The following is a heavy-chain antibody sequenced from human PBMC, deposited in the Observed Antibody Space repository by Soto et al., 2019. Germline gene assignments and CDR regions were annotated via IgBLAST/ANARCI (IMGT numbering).Heavy chain of an antibody. D-gene: IGHD3-22*01. CDR2: ISGSGGST. CDR3: AKAIYDSSGYLINDAFDI. CDR1: GFPFSVYA. Sequence: GGSLRLSCAASGFPFSVYAMSWVRQAPGKGLEWVSAISGSGGSTYYADSVKGRFTISRDNSKNTLYLQMNSLRAEDTAVYYCAKAIYDSSGYLINDAFDIWGQGTMVTVSS. V-gene: IGHV3-23*01. J-gene: IGHJ3*02.